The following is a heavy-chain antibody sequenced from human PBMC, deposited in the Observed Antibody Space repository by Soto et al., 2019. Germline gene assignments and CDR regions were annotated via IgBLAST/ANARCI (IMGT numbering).Heavy chain of an antibody. Sequence: PGGSLRLSCAASGFTFSSYAMSWVRQAPGKGLEWVSAISGSGGSTYYADSVKGRFTISRDNSKNTLYLQMNSLRAEDTAVYYCAKVVVEWLRFPFDYYYGMDVWGQGTTVTVSS. J-gene: IGHJ6*02. D-gene: IGHD5-12*01. CDR2: ISGSGGST. V-gene: IGHV3-23*01. CDR1: GFTFSSYA. CDR3: AKVVVEWLRFPFDYYYGMDV.